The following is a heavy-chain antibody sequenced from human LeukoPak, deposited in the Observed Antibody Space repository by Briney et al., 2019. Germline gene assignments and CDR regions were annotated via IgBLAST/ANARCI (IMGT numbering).Heavy chain of an antibody. J-gene: IGHJ4*02. Sequence: SETLSLTCTVSGYSISSGYYWGWIRQPPGKGLEWIGSIYHSGSTYYNPSLKSRVTISVDTSKNQFSLKLSSVTAADTAVYYCARVGKLYWDDVDFDYWGQGTLVTVSS. V-gene: IGHV4-38-2*02. D-gene: IGHD1-26*01. CDR3: ARVGKLYWDDVDFDY. CDR2: IYHSGST. CDR1: GYSISSGYY.